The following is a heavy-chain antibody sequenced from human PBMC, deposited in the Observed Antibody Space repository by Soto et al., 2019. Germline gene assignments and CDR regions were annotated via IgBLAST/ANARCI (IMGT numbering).Heavy chain of an antibody. D-gene: IGHD2-21*01. CDR1: GVSSISSHY. CDR3: VRHSVHSYIDP. J-gene: IGHJ5*02. V-gene: IGHV4-59*08. CDR2: VFYSGTT. Sequence: QVQLRESGPGLVKPSETLSLTCTVSGVSSISSHYWSWIRQPPGKGLANIGYVFYSGTTNSNPSLKIRVTISVDRSKKQFSLKLSSMTAADTAVYYCVRHSVHSYIDPWGQGILVTVSS.